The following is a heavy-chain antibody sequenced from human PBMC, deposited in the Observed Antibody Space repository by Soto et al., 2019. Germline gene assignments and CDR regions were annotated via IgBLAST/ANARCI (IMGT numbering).Heavy chain of an antibody. V-gene: IGHV1-3*01. CDR3: AREENCSDGICYSEYFQR. CDR2: INAANGDT. J-gene: IGHJ1*01. CDR1: GYTFTSYG. Sequence: ASVKVSCKASGYTFTSYGIHWVRQAPGQRLEWMGWINAANGDTKYSPKFQGRITMTRDTSTSTVYMDLSSLTSEDTAVYYCAREENCSDGICYSEYFQRWGQGTLVTVSS. D-gene: IGHD2-15*01.